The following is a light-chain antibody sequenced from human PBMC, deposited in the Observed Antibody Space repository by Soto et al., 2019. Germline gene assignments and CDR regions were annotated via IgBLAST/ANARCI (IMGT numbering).Light chain of an antibody. Sequence: ILLTQSPSSLSASLGDRVTLTCRASQGVSGSLAWYQQKPGKAPKLLIYDVSSLATGIPARFSGSGSGTDFTLTISSLEPEDFAAYYCQQFSNCPITFGQGTQLEIK. V-gene: IGKV1D-13*01. CDR1: QGVSGS. CDR3: QQFSNCPIT. J-gene: IGKJ5*01. CDR2: DVS.